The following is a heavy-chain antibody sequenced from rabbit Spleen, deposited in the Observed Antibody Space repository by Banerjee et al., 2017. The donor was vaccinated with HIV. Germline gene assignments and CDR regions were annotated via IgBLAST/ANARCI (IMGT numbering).Heavy chain of an antibody. D-gene: IGHD1-1*01. CDR2: IDSGSSGFT. CDR3: ARDTSSSFSSYGMDL. Sequence: QEQLKESGGGLVQPGGSLKLSCTASGSDFSRDYMNWVRQAPGKGLEWIACIDSGSSGFTYFATWAKGRFTCSKTSSTTVTLQMTRLTAADTATYFCARDTSSSFSSYGMDLWGPGTLVTVS. J-gene: IGHJ6*01. V-gene: IGHV1S45*01. CDR1: GSDFSRDYM.